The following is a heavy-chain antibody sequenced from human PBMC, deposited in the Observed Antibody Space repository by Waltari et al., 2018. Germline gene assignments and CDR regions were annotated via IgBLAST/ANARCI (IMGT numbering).Heavy chain of an antibody. CDR2: IDYSGHT. J-gene: IGHJ5*02. CDR1: GGSISGYY. D-gene: IGHD4-4*01. CDR3: ARFIRLQLDWFDP. Sequence: QVQLQESGPGLLKPSETLSLTCTAPGGSISGYYWSWIRQPPGKGLEWIGYIDYSGHTNYNPSLKSRVTISLDTSKNQFSLKLSTVTAADTAVYCCARFIRLQLDWFDPWGQGALVTVSS. V-gene: IGHV4-59*08.